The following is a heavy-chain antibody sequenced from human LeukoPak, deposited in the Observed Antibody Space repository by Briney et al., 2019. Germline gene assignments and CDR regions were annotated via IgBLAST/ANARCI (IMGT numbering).Heavy chain of an antibody. CDR1: GFTFSSYA. CDR3: ARTVATYFDY. V-gene: IGHV3-23*01. D-gene: IGHD5-12*01. J-gene: IGHJ4*02. Sequence: GGSLRLSCAASGFTFSSYAMSWVRQAPGKGLEWVSTISGSTGSTYYADSVKGRFTFSRDNSKNTVYLQMNSLKVEDTAVYYCARTVATYFDYWGQGTLVTVSS. CDR2: ISGSTGST.